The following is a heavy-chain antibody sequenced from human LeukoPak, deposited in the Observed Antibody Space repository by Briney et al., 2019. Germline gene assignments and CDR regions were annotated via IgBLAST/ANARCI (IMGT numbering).Heavy chain of an antibody. D-gene: IGHD3-22*01. CDR2: IRYDGSNK. CDR3: PKDNYYDSSGYRELDY. J-gene: IGHJ4*02. CDR1: RCTFSSYG. Sequence: PGGSLRLSCAASRCTFSSYGMHWVRQAPAKGLEWVAFIRYDGSNKYYADSVKGRFTSSRDNSKNTLYLQMNSLRAEDTAVYYCPKDNYYDSSGYRELDYWGLGTLVTVSS. V-gene: IGHV3-30*02.